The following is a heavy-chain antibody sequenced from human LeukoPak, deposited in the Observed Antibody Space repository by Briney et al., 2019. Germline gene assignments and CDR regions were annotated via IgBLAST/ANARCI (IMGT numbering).Heavy chain of an antibody. Sequence: GGSLRLSCVASGFTFSSYWMHWVRQAPGKGLVWVSRIKSDGSTNYADSVKGRFTISRDNAKNTASLQMNSLRAEDTGVYFCARAPSEIGGYYPEYFRHWGQGTLVTVSS. J-gene: IGHJ1*01. V-gene: IGHV3-74*01. D-gene: IGHD3-22*01. CDR1: GFTFSSYW. CDR3: ARAPSEIGGYYPEYFRH. CDR2: IKSDGST.